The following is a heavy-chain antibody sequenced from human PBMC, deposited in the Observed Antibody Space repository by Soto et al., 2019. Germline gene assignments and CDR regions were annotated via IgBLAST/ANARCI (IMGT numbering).Heavy chain of an antibody. D-gene: IGHD3-3*01. V-gene: IGHV3-49*03. Sequence: GGSLRLSCTASGFTFGDYAMSWFRQAPGKGLEWVGFIRSKAYGGTTEYAASVKGRFTISRDDSKSIAYLQMNSLKTEDTAVYYCTSSPVPPFGVVIKGFDPWGQGTLVTVSS. CDR1: GFTFGDYA. CDR2: IRSKAYGGTT. J-gene: IGHJ5*02. CDR3: TSSPVPPFGVVIKGFDP.